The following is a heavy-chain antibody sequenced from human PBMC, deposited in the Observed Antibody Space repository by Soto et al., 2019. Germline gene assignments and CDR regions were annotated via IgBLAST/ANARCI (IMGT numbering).Heavy chain of an antibody. J-gene: IGHJ6*02. CDR2: INHSGST. Sequence: PSETLSLTCAVYGGSFSGYYWSWIRQPPGKGLEWIGEINHSGSTNYNPSLKSRVTISVDTSKNQFSLKLSSVTAADTAVYYCARGVVGAPPYGMAVWGQGTTVTVSS. CDR1: GGSFSGYY. V-gene: IGHV4-34*01. CDR3: ARGVVGAPPYGMAV. D-gene: IGHD2-15*01.